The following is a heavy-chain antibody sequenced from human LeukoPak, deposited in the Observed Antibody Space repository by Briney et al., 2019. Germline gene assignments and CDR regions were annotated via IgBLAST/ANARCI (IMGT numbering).Heavy chain of an antibody. D-gene: IGHD2-2*02. J-gene: IGHJ4*02. V-gene: IGHV3-23*01. CDR1: GFTFSSYG. CDR2: ISGSGGST. Sequence: GGTLRLSCAASGFTFSSYGMSWVRQAPGKGLEWVSAISGSGGSTYYADSVKGRFTISRDKSKNTLYLQMNSLRAEDTAVYYCAKIVPAAIQGYFDYWGQGTLVTVSS. CDR3: AKIVPAAIQGYFDY.